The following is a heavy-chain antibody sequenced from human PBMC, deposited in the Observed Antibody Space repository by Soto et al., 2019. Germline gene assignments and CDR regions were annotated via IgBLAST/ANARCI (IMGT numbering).Heavy chain of an antibody. V-gene: IGHV4-59*01. J-gene: IGHJ4*02. CDR3: ARGKDYFDY. CDR1: GGSLSSYY. CDR2: IYYSGST. Sequence: LSLTCTVSGGSLSSYYWSWIRQPPGKGLEWIGYIYYSGSTNYNPSLKSRVTISVDTSKNQFSLKLSSVTAADTAVYYCARGKDYFDYWGQGTLVTVSS.